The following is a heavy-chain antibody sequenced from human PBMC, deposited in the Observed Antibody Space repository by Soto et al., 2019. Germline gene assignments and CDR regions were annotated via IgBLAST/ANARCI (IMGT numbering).Heavy chain of an antibody. CDR3: ARDLHPPAYRSGWYYAY. Sequence: ASVKVSCKASGYSFTSYYMHWVRQAPGQGLEWMGIINPSGGSTSYAQKFQGRVTMTRDTSTSTVYMELSSLRSEDTAVYYCARDLHPPAYRSGWYYAYWGQGTLVTVSS. D-gene: IGHD6-19*01. J-gene: IGHJ4*02. CDR1: GYSFTSYY. V-gene: IGHV1-46*01. CDR2: INPSGGST.